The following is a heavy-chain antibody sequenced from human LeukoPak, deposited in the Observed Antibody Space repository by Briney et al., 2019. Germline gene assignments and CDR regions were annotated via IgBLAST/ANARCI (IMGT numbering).Heavy chain of an antibody. V-gene: IGHV4-59*01. CDR3: ARRGDFWSGFDP. Sequence: SETLSLTCTVSGGSISSYYWSWIRQPPGKGLEWIGYIYYSGSTNYNPSLKSRVTISVDTSKNQFSLKLSSVTAADTAVYCCARRGDFWSGFDPWGQGTLVTVSS. CDR1: GGSISSYY. J-gene: IGHJ5*02. CDR2: IYYSGST. D-gene: IGHD3-3*01.